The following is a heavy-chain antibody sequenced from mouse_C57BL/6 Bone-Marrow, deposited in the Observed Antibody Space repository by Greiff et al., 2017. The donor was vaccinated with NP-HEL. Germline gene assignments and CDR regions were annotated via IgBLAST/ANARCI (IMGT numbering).Heavy chain of an antibody. V-gene: IGHV5-4*01. CDR2: ISDGGSYT. Sequence: DVKLMESGGGLVKPGGSLKLSCAASGFTFSSYAMSWVRQTPEKRLEWVATISDGGSYTYYPDNVKGRFTISRDNAKNNLYLQMSHLKSEDTAMYYCARDLNGYYAMDYWGQGTSVTVSS. CDR3: ARDLNGYYAMDY. CDR1: GFTFSSYA. J-gene: IGHJ4*01.